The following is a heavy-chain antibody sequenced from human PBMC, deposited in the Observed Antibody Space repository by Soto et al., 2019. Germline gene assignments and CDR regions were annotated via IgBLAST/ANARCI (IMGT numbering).Heavy chain of an antibody. CDR1: GYTFTSYG. J-gene: IGHJ4*02. Sequence: GASVQVSCKASGYTFTSYGISWVRQAPGQGLEWMGWISAYNGNTNYAQKLQGRVTMTTDTSTSTAYMELRSLRSDDTAVYYCARDLYDSSDYYFDYWGQGTLVTVAS. V-gene: IGHV1-18*01. CDR3: ARDLYDSSDYYFDY. CDR2: ISAYNGNT. D-gene: IGHD3-22*01.